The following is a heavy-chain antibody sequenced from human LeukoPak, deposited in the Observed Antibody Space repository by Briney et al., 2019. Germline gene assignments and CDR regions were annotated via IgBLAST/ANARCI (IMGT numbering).Heavy chain of an antibody. J-gene: IGHJ4*02. Sequence: PGGSLTLSCAASGFTFSNYWIHWVRQAPGRGLVWVSSISSSSRYIYYADSVKGRFTLSRDNVKNSLYLQMNSLKDEDTAVYYCARDTGGYYYDSSGAYDYWGQGTLVTVSS. V-gene: IGHV3-21*01. D-gene: IGHD3-22*01. CDR3: ARDTGGYYYDSSGAYDY. CDR2: ISSSSRYI. CDR1: GFTFSNYW.